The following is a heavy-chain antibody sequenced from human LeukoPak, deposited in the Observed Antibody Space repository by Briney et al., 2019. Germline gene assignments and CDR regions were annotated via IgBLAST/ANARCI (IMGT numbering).Heavy chain of an antibody. D-gene: IGHD3-22*01. CDR1: GGSIGSYY. Sequence: SETLSLTCTVSGGSIGSYYLSWIRQPAGKGLEWIGRIYTSGGTVYNPSLKSRVTMSVDTSKNQFSLKLSSVTAADTAVYYCARGVFYYDTSGRGYYFDYWGQGTLVTVSS. V-gene: IGHV4-4*07. J-gene: IGHJ4*02. CDR2: IYTSGGT. CDR3: ARGVFYYDTSGRGYYFDY.